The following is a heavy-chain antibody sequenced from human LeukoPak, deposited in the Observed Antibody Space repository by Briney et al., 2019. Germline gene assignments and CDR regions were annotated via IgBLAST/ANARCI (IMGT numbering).Heavy chain of an antibody. J-gene: IGHJ5*02. CDR3: ARSQGGYGSGRGWFDP. D-gene: IGHD3-10*01. V-gene: IGHV4-30-4*01. CDR1: GDSISSGDYY. CDR2: IYSSGTA. Sequence: SETLSLTCTVSGDSISSGDYYWSWGRQPPGKGLEWIGYIYSSGTAYYNPSLKSRLTISIDTFNNQFSLQLTSVTAADTAVYYCARSQGGYGSGRGWFDPWGQGTLVTVSS.